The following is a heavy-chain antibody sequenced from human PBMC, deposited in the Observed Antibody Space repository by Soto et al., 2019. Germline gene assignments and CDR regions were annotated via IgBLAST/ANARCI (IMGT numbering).Heavy chain of an antibody. J-gene: IGHJ6*02. CDR1: GYSFTSYW. V-gene: IGHV5-51*01. CDR2: IYPGDSDT. CDR3: ASQSGPYCSSTSCYTYGMDV. D-gene: IGHD2-2*02. Sequence: GESLKISCKGSGYSFTSYWIGWVRQMPGKGLEWMGIIYPGDSDTRYSPSFQGQVTISADKSTSTAYMELSSLRSEDTAVYYCASQSGPYCSSTSCYTYGMDVWGQGTTVTVSS.